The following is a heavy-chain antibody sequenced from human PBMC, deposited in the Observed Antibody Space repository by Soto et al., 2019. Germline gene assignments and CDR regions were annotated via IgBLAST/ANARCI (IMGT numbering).Heavy chain of an antibody. CDR1: GGTFSSYA. CDR3: ARGSDSSGYRRHDAFDI. Sequence: SVKVSCKASGGTFSSYAISWVRQAPAQGLEWMGGIIPIFGTVNYAQKFQGRVTITADESTSTAYMELSSLRSEETAVYSGARGSDSSGYRRHDAFDIWGQGTMVTVSS. D-gene: IGHD3-22*01. J-gene: IGHJ3*02. CDR2: IIPIFGTV. V-gene: IGHV1-69*13.